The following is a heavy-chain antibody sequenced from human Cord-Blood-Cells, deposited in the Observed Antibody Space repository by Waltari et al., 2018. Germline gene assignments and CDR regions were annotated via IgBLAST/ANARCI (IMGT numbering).Heavy chain of an antibody. CDR1: RDTFTGLY. CDR3: ARDNCTNGVCYFDY. D-gene: IGHD2-8*01. V-gene: IGHV1-2*04. J-gene: IGHJ4*02. Sequence: VHLLRAGAEVKTPAASVQVACRASRDTFTGLYTTCVRRAPGQGLEWMGWINPNSGGTNYAQKFQGWVTMTRDTSISTAYMELSRLRSDDTAVYYCARDNCTNGVCYFDYWGQGTLVTVSS. CDR2: INPNSGGT.